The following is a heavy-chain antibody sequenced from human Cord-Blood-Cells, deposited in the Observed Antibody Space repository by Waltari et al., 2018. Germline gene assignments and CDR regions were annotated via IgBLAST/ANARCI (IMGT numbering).Heavy chain of an antibody. CDR2: INAGNGNT. CDR1: GYTFTSYA. CDR3: ARKYSSGWYFWYFDL. D-gene: IGHD6-19*01. J-gene: IGHJ2*01. V-gene: IGHV1-3*01. Sequence: QVQLVQSGAEVKKPGASVKVSCKASGYTFTSYAMHWVRQAPGQRLEWMGWINAGNGNTKYSQKFQGRVTITRDTSASTAYMELSSLRSEDTAVYYCARKYSSGWYFWYFDLWGRGTLVTVSS.